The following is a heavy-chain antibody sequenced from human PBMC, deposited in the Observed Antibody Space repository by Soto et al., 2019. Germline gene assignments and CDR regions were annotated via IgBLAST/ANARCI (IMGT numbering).Heavy chain of an antibody. J-gene: IGHJ3*02. CDR1: GYTFTSYD. V-gene: IGHV1-8*01. CDR2: MNPNSGNT. Sequence: QVQLVQSGAEVKKPGASVKVSCKASGYTFTSYDINWVRQATGQGLEWMGWMNPNSGNTGYTQKFQGRVTMTRNTSXXTAYMELSSLRSEDTAVYYCARGKYYYGSLDAFDIWGQGTMVTVSS. D-gene: IGHD3-10*01. CDR3: ARGKYYYGSLDAFDI.